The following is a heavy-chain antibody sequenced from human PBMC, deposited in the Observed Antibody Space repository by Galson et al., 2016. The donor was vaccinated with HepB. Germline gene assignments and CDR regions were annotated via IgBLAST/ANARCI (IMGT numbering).Heavy chain of an antibody. CDR2: IYPGDSDT. V-gene: IGHV5-51*01. Sequence: QSGAEVKRPGESLKISCKASRDTFPGHWIAWVRQRPGEGLEWMGIIYPGDSDTRYSPSLQGLVSFSVDNSTTTAYLPWSSLEASDTAIYYCARFNGAEYCGGRCCPPSLGLWGQGTPVTVSS. D-gene: IGHD2-15*01. CDR3: ARFNGAEYCGGRCCPPSLGL. CDR1: RDTFPGHW. J-gene: IGHJ5*02.